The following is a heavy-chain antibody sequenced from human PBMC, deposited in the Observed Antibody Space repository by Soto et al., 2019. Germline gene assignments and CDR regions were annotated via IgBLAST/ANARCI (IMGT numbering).Heavy chain of an antibody. J-gene: IGHJ4*02. D-gene: IGHD2-21*01. V-gene: IGHV5-51*01. CDR2: IFPDDSDV. Sequence: EVQLVQSGAEIKKPGESLKISCKGSGNSFTKNWVGWVRQKPGKGLEYLGIIFPDDSDVRYSPSLEGQVRISADKSIATAFLEWRGLKASDTGMYYCASIRTQGHLTYWGQGTLVTVSS. CDR3: ASIRTQGHLTY. CDR1: GNSFTKNW.